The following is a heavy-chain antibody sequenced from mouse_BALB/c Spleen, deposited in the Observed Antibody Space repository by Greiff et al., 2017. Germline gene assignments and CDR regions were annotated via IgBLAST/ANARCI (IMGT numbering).Heavy chain of an antibody. CDR1: GYSITSDYA. Sequence: EVKLVESGPGLVKPSQSLSLTCTVTGYSITSDYAWNWIRQFPGNKLEWMGYISYSGSTSYNPSLKSRISITRDTSKNQFFLQLNSVTTEDTATYYCASTTVVAKAAYWGQGTLVTVSA. V-gene: IGHV3-2*02. D-gene: IGHD1-1*01. CDR3: ASTTVVAKAAY. CDR2: ISYSGST. J-gene: IGHJ3*01.